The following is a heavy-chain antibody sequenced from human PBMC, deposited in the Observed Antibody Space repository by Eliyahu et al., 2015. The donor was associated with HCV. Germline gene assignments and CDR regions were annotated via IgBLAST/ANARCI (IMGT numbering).Heavy chain of an antibody. J-gene: IGHJ5*02. Sequence: QVQLVQSGAEVKKPGASVKVSCKASGYXFTSYGISWVRQAPGQGLEWMGWISAYNGNTNYAQKLQGRVTMTTDTSTSTAYMELRSLRSDDTAVYYCARDPTRMTTVTTDGWFDPWGQGTLGHRLL. CDR2: ISAYNGNT. CDR3: ARDPTRMTTVTTDGWFDP. D-gene: IGHD4-17*01. CDR1: GYXFTSYG. V-gene: IGHV1-18*01.